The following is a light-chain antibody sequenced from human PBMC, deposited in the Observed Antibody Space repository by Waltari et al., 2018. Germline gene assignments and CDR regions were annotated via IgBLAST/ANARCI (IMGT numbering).Light chain of an antibody. J-gene: IGKJ5*01. CDR2: LGS. CDR1: QSLLHSNGYNY. V-gene: IGKV2-28*01. CDR3: MQALQTPIT. Sequence: DIVMTQSPLSLPVTPGEPASISCRSSQSLLHSNGYNYLDWYLQKPGQSPQLLTYLGSNRASEVPDRFSGRGSGTDFTLKISRVEAEDVGVYYCMQALQTPITFGQGTRLEIK.